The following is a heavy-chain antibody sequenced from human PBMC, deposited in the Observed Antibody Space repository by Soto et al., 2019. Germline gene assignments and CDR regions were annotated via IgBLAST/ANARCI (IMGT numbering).Heavy chain of an antibody. CDR2: IYHSGST. Sequence: PSETLSLTCAVSGGSISSGGYSWGWIRQPPGKGLEWIGYIYHSGSTYYNPSLKSRVTISVDRSKNQFSLKLSSVTAADTAVYYCASLPLYGGNDYWGQGTLVTVSS. CDR3: ASLPLYGGNDY. CDR1: GGSISSGGYS. D-gene: IGHD4-17*01. J-gene: IGHJ4*02. V-gene: IGHV4-30-2*01.